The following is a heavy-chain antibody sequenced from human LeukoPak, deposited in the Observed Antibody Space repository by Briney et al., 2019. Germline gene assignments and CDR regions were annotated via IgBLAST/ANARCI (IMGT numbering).Heavy chain of an antibody. CDR1: GFTFSNYA. CDR2: ISGSGGST. D-gene: IGHD1-26*01. V-gene: IGHV3-23*01. CDR3: ARELGLVGATAYFDY. J-gene: IGHJ4*02. Sequence: GGSLRLSCAASGFTFSNYAMSWVRQAPGKGLEWVSAISGSGGSTYYADSVKGRFTISRDNSKNTLYLQMNSLRSEDTAVYYCARELGLVGATAYFDYWGQGTLVTVSS.